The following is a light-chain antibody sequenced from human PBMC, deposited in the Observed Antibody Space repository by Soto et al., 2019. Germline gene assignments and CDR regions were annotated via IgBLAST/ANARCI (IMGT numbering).Light chain of an antibody. J-gene: IGLJ3*02. CDR1: SSDVGGYNF. Sequence: QSALTQPRSVSGSPGQSVTISCTRTSSDVGGYNFVSWYQQYPGKAPKLIIYDVSKRPSGVPDRFSGSKSGNTASLTISGLQAEDEADYYCCSYAGSYTLWVLGGGTKLTVL. CDR3: CSYAGSYTLWV. CDR2: DVS. V-gene: IGLV2-11*01.